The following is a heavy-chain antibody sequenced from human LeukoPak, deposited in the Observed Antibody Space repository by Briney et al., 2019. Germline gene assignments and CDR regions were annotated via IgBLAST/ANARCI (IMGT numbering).Heavy chain of an antibody. Sequence: SQTLSLTCTVSGGSISSGDYYWSWIRQPPGKGLEWIGYIYYSGSTYYNPSLKSRVTISVDTSKNQFSLRLSSVTAADTAVYYCARGKPYGDYVGNLDYWGQGTLVTVSS. D-gene: IGHD4-17*01. CDR1: GGSISSGDYY. CDR2: IYYSGST. J-gene: IGHJ4*02. CDR3: ARGKPYGDYVGNLDY. V-gene: IGHV4-30-4*01.